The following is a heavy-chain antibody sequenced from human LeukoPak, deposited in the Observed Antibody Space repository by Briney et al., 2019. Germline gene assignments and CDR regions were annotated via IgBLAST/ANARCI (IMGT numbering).Heavy chain of an antibody. J-gene: IGHJ3*02. CDR1: GFTFTSYD. Sequence: ASVKVSCKASGFTFTSYDINWVRQAPGQRLEWMGWINAGNGNTKYSQKFQGRVTITGDTSASTAYMELSSLRSEDTAVYYCATRGAQDAFDIWGQGTMVTVSS. D-gene: IGHD1-26*01. CDR2: INAGNGNT. V-gene: IGHV1-3*01. CDR3: ATRGAQDAFDI.